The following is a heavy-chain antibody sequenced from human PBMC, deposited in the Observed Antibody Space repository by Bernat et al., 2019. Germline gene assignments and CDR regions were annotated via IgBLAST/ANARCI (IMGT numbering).Heavy chain of an antibody. J-gene: IGHJ6*03. Sequence: QVQLVQSGAEVKKPGASVKVSCKASGYTFTGYYMHWVRQAPGQGLEWMGRINPNSGGTNYAQKFQGRVTMTRDTSISTAYMELSRLRSDDTAVYYCARSYYDGSGSYYYYYMDVWGKGTTVTVSS. CDR2: INPNSGGT. CDR3: ARSYYDGSGSYYYYYMDV. D-gene: IGHD3-10*01. CDR1: GYTFTGYY. V-gene: IGHV1-2*06.